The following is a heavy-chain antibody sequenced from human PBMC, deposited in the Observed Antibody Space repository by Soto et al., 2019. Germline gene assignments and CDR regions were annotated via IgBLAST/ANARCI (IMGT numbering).Heavy chain of an antibody. CDR1: GYTFTSYA. Sequence: QVQLVQSGAEVKKPGASVKVSCKASGYTFTSYAMHWVRQAPGQRLEWMGWINAGNGNTKYSQKFQGRVTITRDTSXXTXYXVLSSLRSEDTAVYYCARAPRPEYYDSSGYYGPFGYWGQGTLVTVSS. CDR2: INAGNGNT. CDR3: ARAPRPEYYDSSGYYGPFGY. D-gene: IGHD3-22*01. J-gene: IGHJ4*02. V-gene: IGHV1-3*01.